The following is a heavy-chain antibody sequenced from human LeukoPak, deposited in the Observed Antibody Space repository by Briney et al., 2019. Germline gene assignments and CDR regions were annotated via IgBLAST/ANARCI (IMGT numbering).Heavy chain of an antibody. D-gene: IGHD3-22*01. Sequence: GGSLRLSCAASGFTFSNAWMSWVRQAPGKGLEWVGRIKSKTDGGTTDYAAPVKGRFTISRDDSKNTLYLQMNSLKTEDTAVYYCTTLPGYDSSGCYYSMWGQGTLVTVSS. CDR2: IKSKTDGGTT. CDR3: TTLPGYDSSGCYYSM. V-gene: IGHV3-15*01. CDR1: GFTFSNAW. J-gene: IGHJ4*02.